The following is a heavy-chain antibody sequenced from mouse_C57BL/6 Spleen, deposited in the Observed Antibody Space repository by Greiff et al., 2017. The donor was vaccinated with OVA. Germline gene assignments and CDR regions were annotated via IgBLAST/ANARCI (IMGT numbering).Heavy chain of an antibody. CDR1: GYAFSSYW. J-gene: IGHJ3*01. D-gene: IGHD2-3*01. V-gene: IGHV1-80*01. CDR2: IYPGDGDT. Sequence: QVQLQQSGAELVKPGASVKISCKASGYAFSSYWMNWVKQRPGKGLEWIGQIYPGDGDTNYNGKFKGKATLTAAKSSSTAYMQLSSLTSEDSAVYFCARGGGYDGYLFAYWGQGTLVTVSA. CDR3: ARGGGYDGYLFAY.